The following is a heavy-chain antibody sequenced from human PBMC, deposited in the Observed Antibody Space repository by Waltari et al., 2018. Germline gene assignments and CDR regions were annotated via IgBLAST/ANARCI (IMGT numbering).Heavy chain of an antibody. V-gene: IGHV1-24*01. CDR3: ATGVTMVQGVIRSSHGWFDP. CDR2: YDPEDGET. CDR1: GYTLTELS. Sequence: QVQLVQSGAEVKKPGASVKVSCKVSGYTLTELSMHWVRQAPGKGLEWMGGYDPEDGETIYAQKFQGRVTMTEDTSTDTAYMELSSLRSEDTAVYYCATGVTMVQGVIRSSHGWFDPWGQGTLVTVSS. D-gene: IGHD3-10*01. J-gene: IGHJ5*02.